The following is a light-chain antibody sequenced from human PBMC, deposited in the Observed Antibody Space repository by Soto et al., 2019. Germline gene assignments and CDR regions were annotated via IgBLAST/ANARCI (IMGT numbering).Light chain of an antibody. V-gene: IGLV2-8*01. CDR2: DVN. Sequence: QSALTQTPSASGSPGQSVFISCTGTSSDVGGYNYVSWYQQYPGKAPKLVIYDVNKRPSGVPDRFSGSKSGNTASLTVSGLQAEDEADYFCSSYADNNNVVFGGGTKVTVL. J-gene: IGLJ2*01. CDR3: SSYADNNNVV. CDR1: SSDVGGYNY.